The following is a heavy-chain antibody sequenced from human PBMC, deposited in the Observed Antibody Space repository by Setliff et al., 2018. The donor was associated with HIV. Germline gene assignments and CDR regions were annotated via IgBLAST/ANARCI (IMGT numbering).Heavy chain of an antibody. D-gene: IGHD6-19*01. J-gene: IGHJ3*02. V-gene: IGHV1-69*04. CDR2: IVPILGVT. CDR3: ARVPYRSVWFSGGHDAFDI. Sequence: ASVKVSCKAARGTFSNYGVRWMRQAPGQGLEWMGNIVPILGVTNYAQKFQGRVTITADKSTSTAYMEMRSLRSDDTAVYYCARVPYRSVWFSGGHDAFDIWGQGTMVTVSS. CDR1: RGTFSNYG.